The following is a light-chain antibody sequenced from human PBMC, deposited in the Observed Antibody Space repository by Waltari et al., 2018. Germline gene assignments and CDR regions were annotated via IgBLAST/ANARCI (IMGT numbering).Light chain of an antibody. CDR3: QAWDTTTVV. CDR2: YDS. J-gene: IGLJ2*01. CDR1: NLGNQY. V-gene: IGLV3-1*01. Sequence: SYELTQPPSVSVSPGQTASITCSGDNLGNQYASWYQQKPGQSPVLVIYYDSKPPSGIPERFSGSNSGNTATLTISGTQAMDEADYYCQAWDTTTVVFGGGTKVTVL.